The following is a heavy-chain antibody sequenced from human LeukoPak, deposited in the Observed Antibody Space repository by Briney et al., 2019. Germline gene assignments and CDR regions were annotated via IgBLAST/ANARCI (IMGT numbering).Heavy chain of an antibody. CDR1: GFTFSNYW. J-gene: IGHJ4*02. Sequence: GGSLRLSCAASGFTFSNYWMHWVCQAPGKGLVWVSRINSDGSTTTYADSVKGRFAISRDNPKNLLFLQINSLRVEDTAVYYCARETPRRGETRDGYRWGQGTVVTVSS. D-gene: IGHD5-24*01. CDR2: INSDGSTT. V-gene: IGHV3-74*01. CDR3: ARETPRRGETRDGYR.